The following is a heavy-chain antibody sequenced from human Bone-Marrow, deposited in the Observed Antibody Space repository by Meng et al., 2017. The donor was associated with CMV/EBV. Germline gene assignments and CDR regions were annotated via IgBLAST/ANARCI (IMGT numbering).Heavy chain of an antibody. J-gene: IGHJ4*02. V-gene: IGHV1-2*02. Sequence: QVQLVHSGAAVKKPGASVKGSSKASGYTLTGYYMHWVQQAAGQGLEWMGWINPNSGGTNDAQKFQGRVTMTRDTSISTAYMELSRLRSDDTAVYYCASRHPDYWGQGTLVTVSS. CDR2: INPNSGGT. CDR1: GYTLTGYY. CDR3: ASRHPDY.